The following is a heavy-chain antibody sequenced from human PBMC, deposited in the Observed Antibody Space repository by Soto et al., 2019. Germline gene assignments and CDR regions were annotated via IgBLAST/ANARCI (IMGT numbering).Heavy chain of an antibody. CDR1: GASISGRGYS. Sequence: SETLSLTCVVSGASISGRGYSWAWIRQPPGKGLEWIGYIYHAGGIYYNPSLNSRVTISLDGSKNQFSLKLNSVTAADTAVYYCARGGDARTTWAFDTWGQGTMVTVSS. CDR3: ARGGDARTTWAFDT. V-gene: IGHV4-30-2*01. CDR2: IYHAGGI. D-gene: IGHD1-1*01. J-gene: IGHJ3*02.